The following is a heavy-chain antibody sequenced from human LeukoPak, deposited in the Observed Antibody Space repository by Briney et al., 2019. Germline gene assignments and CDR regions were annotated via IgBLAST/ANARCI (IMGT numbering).Heavy chain of an antibody. V-gene: IGHV4-34*01. Sequence: SETLSLTCAVYGGSFSGYYWSWIRQPPGKGLEWVGEINHSGSTNYNPSLTSRVTISVDTSKNQFSLKLSSVTAADTAVYYCARTGRAAGTSLSVYWGQGTLVTGSS. CDR2: INHSGST. CDR3: ARTGRAAGTSLSVY. J-gene: IGHJ4*02. D-gene: IGHD6-13*01. CDR1: GGSFSGYY.